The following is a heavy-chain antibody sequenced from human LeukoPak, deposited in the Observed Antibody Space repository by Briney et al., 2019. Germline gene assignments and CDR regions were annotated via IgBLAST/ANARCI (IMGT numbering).Heavy chain of an antibody. J-gene: IGHJ3*02. Sequence: ASVKVSCKVSGYTLTELSMHWVRQAPGKGLEWMGGFDPEDGETIYAQKFQGRVTMTEDTSTDTAYMELSSLRSDDTAVYYCASEKTYYDILTGPRGAFDIGGQGTMVTVSS. CDR3: ASEKTYYDILTGPRGAFDI. V-gene: IGHV1-24*01. CDR2: FDPEDGET. CDR1: GYTLTELS. D-gene: IGHD3-9*01.